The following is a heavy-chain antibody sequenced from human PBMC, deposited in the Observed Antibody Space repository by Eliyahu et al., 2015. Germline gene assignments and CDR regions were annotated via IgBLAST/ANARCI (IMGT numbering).Heavy chain of an antibody. CDR3: ARDLREGFDY. CDR1: GFIFGSYR. CDR2: ISGSSTYL. Sequence: DVQLVESGGGLVKPGGSLRLPGAASGFIFGSYRMNWVRQAPGKGLEWVSSISGSSTYLYYADSVKGRFTISRDNAKNSLFLEMNSLRAEDTALYYCARDLREGFDYWGQGVMVTVSS. V-gene: IGHV3-21*02. J-gene: IGHJ4*02. D-gene: IGHD4-17*01.